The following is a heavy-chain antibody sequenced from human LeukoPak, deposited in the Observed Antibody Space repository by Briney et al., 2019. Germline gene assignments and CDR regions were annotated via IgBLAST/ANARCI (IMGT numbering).Heavy chain of an antibody. CDR2: ISFTGPA. J-gene: IGHJ4*02. CDR3: ARKDGDY. CDR1: GTSLSPFH. V-gene: IGHV4-4*07. Sequence: SETLSLICTVSGTSLSPFHWTWFRQPAGQRLEWIGLISFTGPATLNPSLRSRVAMSVDLAKNQLFLKLASMTAADAAMYYCARKDGDYWGQGTLVSVSS.